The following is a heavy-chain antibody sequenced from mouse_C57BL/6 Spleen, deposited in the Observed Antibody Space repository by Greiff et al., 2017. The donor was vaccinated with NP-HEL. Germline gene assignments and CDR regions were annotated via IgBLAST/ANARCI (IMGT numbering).Heavy chain of an antibody. CDR3: ARYRYDAMDD. D-gene: IGHD1-1*01. Sequence: VQLQQSGAELARPGASVKMSCKASGYTFTSYTMHWVKQRPGQGLEWIGYINPSSGYTKYNQKFKDKATLTADKSSSTAYMQLSSLTSEDSAVYYCARYRYDAMDDWGQGTSVTVSS. CDR2: INPSSGYT. CDR1: GYTFTSYT. J-gene: IGHJ4*01. V-gene: IGHV1-4*01.